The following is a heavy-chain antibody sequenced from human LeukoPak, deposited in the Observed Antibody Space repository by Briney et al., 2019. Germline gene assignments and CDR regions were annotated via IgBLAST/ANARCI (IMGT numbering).Heavy chain of an antibody. Sequence: GESLKISCKGSGSRFTSYWSGGVRQMPGKGREWRGIIYPGDSDTRYSPSFQGQVTISADKSISTAYLQWSSLKASDTAMYYCARGLNYYDSSSYYWIYWGQGTLVTVSS. V-gene: IGHV5-51*01. CDR3: ARGLNYYDSSSYYWIY. CDR1: GSRFTSYW. D-gene: IGHD3-22*01. J-gene: IGHJ4*02. CDR2: IYPGDSDT.